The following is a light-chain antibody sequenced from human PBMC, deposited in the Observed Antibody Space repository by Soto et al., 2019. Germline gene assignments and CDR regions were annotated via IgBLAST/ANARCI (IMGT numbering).Light chain of an antibody. Sequence: DRQMTQYPSSVSASVGDRVSITCRASQSISTHLSWYQQKPGKAPKLLIYAASSLQSWVPSRFTGSGSGTDFTLTISSLQPEDFATYYCQQSYTSWWTFGQGTKVDI. J-gene: IGKJ1*01. CDR3: QQSYTSWWT. CDR2: AAS. CDR1: QSISTH. V-gene: IGKV1-39*01.